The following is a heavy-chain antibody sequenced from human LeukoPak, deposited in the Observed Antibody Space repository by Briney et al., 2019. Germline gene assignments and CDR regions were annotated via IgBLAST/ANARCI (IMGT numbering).Heavy chain of an antibody. CDR2: IYYSGST. CDR1: GSSISSSGYY. J-gene: IGHJ4*02. V-gene: IGHV4-39*07. D-gene: IGHD6-13*01. CDR3: ARVYWQQLGFDY. Sequence: SETLSLTCTVSGSSISSSGYYWGWIRQPPGKGLEWIGSIYYSGSTYYNPSLKSRVTISVDTSKNQFSLKLSSVTAADTAVYYCARVYWQQLGFDYWGQGTLVTVSS.